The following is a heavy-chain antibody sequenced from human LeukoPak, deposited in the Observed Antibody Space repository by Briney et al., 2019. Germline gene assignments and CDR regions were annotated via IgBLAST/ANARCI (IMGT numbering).Heavy chain of an antibody. Sequence: GGSLRLSCAVSGITLSIYGMSWVRQAPGKGLEWVAAISDSGGRTNYADSVKGRFTISRDNSKNTLYLQMNSLRAEDTAVYFCAKRGVVIRVILVGFHKEAYYFDSWGQGALVTVSS. CDR3: AKRGVVIRVILVGFHKEAYYFDS. D-gene: IGHD3-10*01. J-gene: IGHJ4*02. CDR1: GITLSIYG. CDR2: ISDSGGRT. V-gene: IGHV3-23*01.